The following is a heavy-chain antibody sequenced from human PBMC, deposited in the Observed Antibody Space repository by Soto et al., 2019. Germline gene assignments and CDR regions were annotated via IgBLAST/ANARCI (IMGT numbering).Heavy chain of an antibody. D-gene: IGHD3-10*02. J-gene: IGHJ4*02. CDR2: IIPILGIA. CDR3: ARDRMLGVMDY. CDR1: GGTFSSYT. V-gene: IGHV1-69*04. Sequence: QVQLVHSGAAVKKPGSSVKVSCKASGGTFSSYTISWVRQAPGQGLEWMGRIIPILGIANYAQKFQGRVTITADKSTSTAYMELSSLRSEDTAVYYCARDRMLGVMDYWGQGTLVTVSS.